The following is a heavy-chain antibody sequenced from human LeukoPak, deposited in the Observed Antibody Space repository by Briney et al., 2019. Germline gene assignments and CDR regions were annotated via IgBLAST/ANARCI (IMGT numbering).Heavy chain of an antibody. D-gene: IGHD3-22*01. CDR2: MYYSGST. V-gene: IGHV4-30-4*01. CDR1: GGSISSGDYY. J-gene: IGHJ5*02. CDR3: ARPYYSDGRIDP. Sequence: PSQTLSLTCTVSGGSISSGDYYWSWIRQPPGKGLEWIAYMYYSGSTYYNPSLKSRVTMSADTSKNQLSLKLSSVTAADTAVYYCARPYYSDGRIDPWGQGILVTVSS.